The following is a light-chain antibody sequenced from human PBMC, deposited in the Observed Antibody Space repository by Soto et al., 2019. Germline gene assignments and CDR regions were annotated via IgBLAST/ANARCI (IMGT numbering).Light chain of an antibody. J-gene: IGKJ4*01. CDR3: QQLNGYQLA. V-gene: IGKV1-9*01. CDR1: QAMSTY. CDR2: SAS. Sequence: DIQLTQPPSFLSAFVGDTVTITCRASQAMSTYLAWYQQKPGKVPKLLIRSASTLQSGVPPRFSGGGSATEFTLTISTLQPDDSGIYYCQQLNGYQLAFGGGTKVEIK.